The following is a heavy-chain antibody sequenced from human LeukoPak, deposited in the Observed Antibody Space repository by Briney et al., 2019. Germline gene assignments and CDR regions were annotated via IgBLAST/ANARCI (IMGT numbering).Heavy chain of an antibody. Sequence: SETLSLTCAVYGGTFSGYYWSWIRQPPGKGLEWIGEINHSGSTNYNPSLKSRVTISVDTSKNQFSLKLSSVTAADTAVYYYARSKYVLRYFDWAYFDYWGQGTLVTVSS. CDR2: INHSGST. CDR3: ARSKYVLRYFDWAYFDY. J-gene: IGHJ4*02. CDR1: GGTFSGYY. D-gene: IGHD3-9*01. V-gene: IGHV4-34*01.